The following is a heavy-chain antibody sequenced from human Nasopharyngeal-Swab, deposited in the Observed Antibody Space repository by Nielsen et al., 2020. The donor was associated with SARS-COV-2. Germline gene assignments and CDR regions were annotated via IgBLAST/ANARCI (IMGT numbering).Heavy chain of an antibody. CDR1: GGPFSRYA. J-gene: IGHJ4*02. CDR2: IIPILGIA. CDR3: ARERHDYVWGSYRYTKSY. Sequence: SVKVSCKASGGPFSRYAISWVGEAPGQGLEWMGRIIPILGIANYAQKFQGRVTITADKSTSTAYMELSSLRSEDTAVYYCARERHDYVWGSYRYTKSYWGQGTLVTVSS. D-gene: IGHD3-16*02. V-gene: IGHV1-69*04.